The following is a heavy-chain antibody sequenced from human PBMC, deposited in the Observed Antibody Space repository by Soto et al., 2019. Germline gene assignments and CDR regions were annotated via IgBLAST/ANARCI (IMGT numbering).Heavy chain of an antibody. J-gene: IGHJ3*02. D-gene: IGHD2-15*01. Sequence: PSETLSLTCAVYGGSFSGYYWSWIRQPPGKGLEWIGEINHSGSTNYNPSLKSRVTISVDTSKNQFSLKLSPVTAADTAVYFCARAYYHTGLYWAFHIWGQGTMVTVSS. V-gene: IGHV4-34*01. CDR3: ARAYYHTGLYWAFHI. CDR2: INHSGST. CDR1: GGSFSGYY.